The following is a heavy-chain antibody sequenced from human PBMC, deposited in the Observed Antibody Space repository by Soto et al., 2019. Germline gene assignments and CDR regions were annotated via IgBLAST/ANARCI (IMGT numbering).Heavy chain of an antibody. CDR2: IGGSGRFT. CDR3: AKDVSDADYTLYCFDA. D-gene: IGHD4-4*01. V-gene: IGHV3-23*01. J-gene: IGHJ4*02. Sequence: GGSLRLSCVASGFKFRSYAMSWVRQAPGKGLEWVSTIGGSGRFTNYADSVKGRFTLSRGNFRNTVYMQMNSLSSDDTATYYCAKDVSDADYTLYCFDAWGKGTLVTV. CDR1: GFKFRSYA.